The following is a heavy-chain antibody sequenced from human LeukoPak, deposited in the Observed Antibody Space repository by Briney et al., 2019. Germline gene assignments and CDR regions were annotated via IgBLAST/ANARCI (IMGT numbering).Heavy chain of an antibody. V-gene: IGHV4-4*07. Sequence: PSETLSLTCTVSGGSISSYYWSWIRQPAGKGLEWIGRIYTSGSTNHNPSLKSRVTMSVDTSKNQFSLKLSSVTAADTAVYYCARDAGYSSGWYSTEWWFDPWGQGTLVTVSS. CDR3: ARDAGYSSGWYSTEWWFDP. CDR1: GGSISSYY. D-gene: IGHD6-19*01. CDR2: IYTSGST. J-gene: IGHJ5*02.